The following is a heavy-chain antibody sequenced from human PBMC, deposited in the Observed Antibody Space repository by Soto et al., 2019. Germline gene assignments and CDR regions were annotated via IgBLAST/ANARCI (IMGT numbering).Heavy chain of an antibody. J-gene: IGHJ6*03. V-gene: IGHV3-66*01. CDR1: GFTVSSNY. D-gene: IGHD6-13*01. CDR2: IYSGCST. CDR3: ARDPSRIAAAGTSYYYMDV. Sequence: PGGSLRLSCAASGFTVSSNYMSWVRQAPGKGLEWVSVIYSGCSTYYADSVKGRFTISRDNSKNTLYLQMNSLRAEDTAVYYCARDPSRIAAAGTSYYYMDVWGKGTTVTVSS.